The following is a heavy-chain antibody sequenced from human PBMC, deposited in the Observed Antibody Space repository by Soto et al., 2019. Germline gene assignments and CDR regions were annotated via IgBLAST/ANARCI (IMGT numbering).Heavy chain of an antibody. J-gene: IGHJ4*02. V-gene: IGHV3-7*03. CDR2: IKQDGSEK. CDR1: GFTFSRYW. CDR3: AKSPYFFRGPLDY. D-gene: IGHD3-9*01. Sequence: GGSLRLSCAASGFTFSRYWMSWVRQAPGRGLEWVANIKQDGSEKYYVDSVKGRFTISRDNAKNSLYLQMNSLRAEDTAVYYCAKSPYFFRGPLDYWGQGTLVTVSS.